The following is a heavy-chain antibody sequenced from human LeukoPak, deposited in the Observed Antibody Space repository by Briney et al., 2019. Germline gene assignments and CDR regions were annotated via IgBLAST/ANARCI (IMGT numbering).Heavy chain of an antibody. CDR1: GFTFDDYA. J-gene: IGHJ6*04. V-gene: IGHV3-9*01. CDR2: ISWNSGSI. D-gene: IGHD3-10*02. CDR3: AELGITMIGGV. Sequence: HPGRSLRLSCAASGFTFDDYAMHWVRQAPGKGLEWVSGISWNSGSIGYVDSVKGRFTISRDNAKNSLYLQMNSLRAEDTAVYYCAELGITMIGGVWGKGTTVTISS.